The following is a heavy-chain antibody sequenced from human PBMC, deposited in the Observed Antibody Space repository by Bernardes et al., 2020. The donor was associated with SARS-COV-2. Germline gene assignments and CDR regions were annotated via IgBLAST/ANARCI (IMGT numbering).Heavy chain of an antibody. V-gene: IGHV3-23*01. D-gene: IGHD3-16*01. CDR1: GFTLSSFD. CDR2: IAGHGDNN. Sequence: GGSLRLSCAASGFTLSSFDMHWVRQAPGKGLEWVAGIAGHGDNNDYADSVTGRFTISRDESKNTLWLQINSLTAADTARYFCAKDRDTSYVSDSWCQGTLVNV. J-gene: IGHJ4*02. CDR3: AKDRDTSYVSDS.